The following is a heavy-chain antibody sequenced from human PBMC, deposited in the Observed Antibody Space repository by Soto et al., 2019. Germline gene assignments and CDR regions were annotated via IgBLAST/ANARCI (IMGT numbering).Heavy chain of an antibody. J-gene: IGHJ4*02. D-gene: IGHD3-10*01. Sequence: GGSLRLSCAASGFTFSSYWMHCVRQAPGKGLVGVSRINSDGSSTSYADSVKGRFTISRDNAKNTLYLQMNSLRAEDTAVYYCAKVVSMAYWGQGTLVTVS. CDR1: GFTFSSYW. V-gene: IGHV3-74*01. CDR3: AKVVSMAY. CDR2: INSDGSST.